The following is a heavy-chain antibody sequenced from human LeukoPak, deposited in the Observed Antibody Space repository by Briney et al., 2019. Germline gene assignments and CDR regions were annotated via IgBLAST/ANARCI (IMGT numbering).Heavy chain of an antibody. J-gene: IGHJ3*02. CDR2: FDPEDGET. CDR3: ATRSSRLLRAAFDI. CDR1: RYTLTELS. D-gene: IGHD3-22*01. Sequence: VASVKVSCKVSRYTLTELSMHWVRQAPGKGLEWMGGFDPEDGETIYAQKFQGRVTMTEDTSTDTAYMELSSLRSEDTAVYYCATRSSRLLRAAFDIWGQGTMVTVSS. V-gene: IGHV1-24*01.